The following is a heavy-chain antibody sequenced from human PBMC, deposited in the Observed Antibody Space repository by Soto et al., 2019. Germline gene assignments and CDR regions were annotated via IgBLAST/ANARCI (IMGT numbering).Heavy chain of an antibody. Sequence: PGESLKISCNGSGYSFTSYWIGWVRQMPGKGLEWMGIIYPGDSDTRYSPSFQGQVTISADKSISTAYLQWSSLKASDTAMYYCARGTTAMANYYYYGMDVWGQGTTVTVSS. J-gene: IGHJ6*02. CDR2: IYPGDSDT. V-gene: IGHV5-51*01. CDR3: ARGTTAMANYYYYGMDV. D-gene: IGHD5-18*01. CDR1: GYSFTSYW.